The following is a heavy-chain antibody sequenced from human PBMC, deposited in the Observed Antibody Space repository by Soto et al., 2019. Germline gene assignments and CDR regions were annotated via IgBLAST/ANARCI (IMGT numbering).Heavy chain of an antibody. J-gene: IGHJ4*02. CDR2: IYYRGNA. CDR3: ARLEGLATISDYFDF. V-gene: IGHV4-39*01. CDR1: DDSINSDKYY. D-gene: IGHD3-9*01. Sequence: SETLSLTCSVSDDSINSDKYYWGWIRQPPGKGLEWIGSIYYRGNAYYNPSLQTRVTISLDKSKSQFSLKLNSVTAADSAVYFCARLEGLATISDYFDFWGPGALVTVS.